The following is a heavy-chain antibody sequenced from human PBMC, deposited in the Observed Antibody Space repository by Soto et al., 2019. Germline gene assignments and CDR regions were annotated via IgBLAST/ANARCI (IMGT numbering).Heavy chain of an antibody. CDR3: ARAYYDSSGYYRYFQH. CDR2: IYYSGST. Sequence: TLSLTCTVSGGSISSGGYYWSWIRQHPGKGLEWIGYIYYSGSTYYNPSLKSRVTISVDTSKNQFSLKLSSVTAADTAVYYCARAYYDSSGYYRYFQHWGQGTLVTVSS. V-gene: IGHV4-31*03. CDR1: GGSISSGGYY. J-gene: IGHJ1*01. D-gene: IGHD3-22*01.